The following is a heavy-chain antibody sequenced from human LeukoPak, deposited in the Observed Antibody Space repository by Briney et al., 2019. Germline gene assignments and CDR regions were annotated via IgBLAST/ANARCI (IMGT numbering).Heavy chain of an antibody. CDR2: INHSGST. Sequence: GSLRLSCAASGFTFSSYAMSWIRQPPGKGLEWIGEINHSGSTNYNPSLKSRVTISVDTSKNQFSLKLSSVTAADTAVYYCASHRIAAVRGSHFQHWGQGTLVTVSS. CDR3: ASHRIAAVRGSHFQH. V-gene: IGHV4-34*01. D-gene: IGHD6-13*01. J-gene: IGHJ1*01. CDR1: GFTFSSYA.